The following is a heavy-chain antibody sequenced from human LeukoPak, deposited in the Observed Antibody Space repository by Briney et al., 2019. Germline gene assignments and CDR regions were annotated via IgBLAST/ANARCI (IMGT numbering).Heavy chain of an antibody. Sequence: PSETLSLTCTVSGSSISSSSYYWGWIRQPPGKGLEWIGSIYYSGSTYYNPSLKSRVTISVDTSKNQFPLKLSSVTAADTAVYYCARGGSMVRGVITEIPLFDYWGQGTLVTVSS. CDR3: ARGGSMVRGVITEIPLFDY. CDR2: IYYSGST. D-gene: IGHD3-10*01. CDR1: GSSISSSSYY. J-gene: IGHJ4*02. V-gene: IGHV4-39*06.